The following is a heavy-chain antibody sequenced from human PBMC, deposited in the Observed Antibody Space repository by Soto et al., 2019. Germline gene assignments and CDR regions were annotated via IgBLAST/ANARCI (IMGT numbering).Heavy chain of an antibody. CDR2: IGRGGDT. CDR1: GFTLTSYG. V-gene: IGHV3-23*01. Sequence: EVQLFESGGGLVQPWGSLRRSCEVSGFTLTSYGMNWVRQAPDKGLEWVSTIGRGGDTYYADSLKGRFTISIDNSKNTLFLQKNSLTAEDTARYFCAKAGKTAGIHYYGMHVWGQGTTVTVSS. CDR3: AKAGKTAGIHYYGMHV. J-gene: IGHJ6*01. D-gene: IGHD6-13*01.